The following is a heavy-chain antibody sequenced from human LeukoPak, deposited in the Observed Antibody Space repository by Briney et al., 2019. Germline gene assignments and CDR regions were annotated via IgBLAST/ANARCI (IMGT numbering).Heavy chain of an antibody. J-gene: IGHJ4*02. Sequence: GGSLRLSCAASGFTFSSYAMSWVRQAPGKGLEWVSAISGSGSSTYYADSVKGRFTMSRDNSKNTLSLQMNSLRAEDMAVYFCAKDAWMGATNLDDWGQGTLVTVSS. CDR1: GFTFSSYA. V-gene: IGHV3-23*01. CDR3: AKDAWMGATNLDD. CDR2: ISGSGSST. D-gene: IGHD1-26*01.